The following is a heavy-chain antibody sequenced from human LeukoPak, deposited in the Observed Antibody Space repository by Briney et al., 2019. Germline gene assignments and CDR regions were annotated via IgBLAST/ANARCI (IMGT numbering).Heavy chain of an antibody. CDR3: VRGGRGYDKGYFDY. D-gene: IGHD5-12*01. Sequence: SETLSLTCTVSGYSLSSDSYWGWIRQPPGKGLEWIGSMYHVGSTYYNPSLKSQVTISINTSKNQFSLKLDSVTAADTALYYCVRGGRGYDKGYFDYWGQGTLVTVSS. CDR2: MYHVGST. V-gene: IGHV4-38-2*02. CDR1: GYSLSSDSY. J-gene: IGHJ4*02.